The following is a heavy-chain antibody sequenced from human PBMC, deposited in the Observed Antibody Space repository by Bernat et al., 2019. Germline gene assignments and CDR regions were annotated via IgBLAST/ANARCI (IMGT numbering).Heavy chain of an antibody. J-gene: IGHJ4*02. D-gene: IGHD1-1*01. CDR1: GFTFNIYG. CDR3: ARDLQKGKLLDY. Sequence: QVQLVESGGGVVQPGRSLRLSCAASGFTFNIYGMHWVRQAPGKGLEWVALIWSDENNKNYADSVKGRFTISRDNSKNTLYLQINSLRAEYTAVYYCARDLQKGKLLDYWGQGTLVTVSS. V-gene: IGHV3-33*01. CDR2: IWSDENNK.